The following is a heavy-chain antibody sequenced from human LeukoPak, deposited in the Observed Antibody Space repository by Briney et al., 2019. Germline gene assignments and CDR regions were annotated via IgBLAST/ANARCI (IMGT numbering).Heavy chain of an antibody. D-gene: IGHD4-23*01. CDR2: MNPNSGST. CDR3: ARDYGGYYYYYMDV. V-gene: IGHV1-8*01. J-gene: IGHJ6*03. CDR1: GYTFTSYD. Sequence: ASVKVSCKASGYTFTSYDINWVRQATGQGLEWMGWMNPNSGSTGYAQKFQGRVTMTRNTSISTAYMELSSLRSEDTAVYYCARDYGGYYYYYMDVWGKGTTVTVSS.